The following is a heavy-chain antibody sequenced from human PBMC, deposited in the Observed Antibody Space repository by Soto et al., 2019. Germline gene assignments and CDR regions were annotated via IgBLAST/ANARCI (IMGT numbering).Heavy chain of an antibody. CDR3: ARSNWVFGDLRIGWFAP. CDR1: GGSISSSSYY. J-gene: IGHJ5*02. Sequence: PSETLSLTCTVSGGSISSSSYYWGWIRQPPGKGLEWIGSIYYSGSTYYNLSLKSRVTISVDTSKNQFSLKLSSVTTADTAVYYCARSNWVFGDLRIGWFAPWGQGTLVTVSS. D-gene: IGHD3-10*02. CDR2: IYYSGST. V-gene: IGHV4-39*01.